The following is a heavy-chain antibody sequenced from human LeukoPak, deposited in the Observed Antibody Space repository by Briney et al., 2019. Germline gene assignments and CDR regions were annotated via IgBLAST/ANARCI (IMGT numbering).Heavy chain of an antibody. Sequence: ASVKVSCKASGGTFGSYTINWVRQAPGQGLEWMGRSIPILDRTNYARNFQGRVTITADKSTTTVYMELTSLRSDGTAVYYCSGDLNWHHDSWGQGTLVTVSS. J-gene: IGHJ5*02. CDR1: GGTFGSYT. D-gene: IGHD3-16*01. CDR2: SIPILDRT. CDR3: SGDLNWHHDS. V-gene: IGHV1-69*08.